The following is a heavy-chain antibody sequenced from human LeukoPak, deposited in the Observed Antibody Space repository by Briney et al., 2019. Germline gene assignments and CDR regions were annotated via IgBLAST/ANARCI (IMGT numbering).Heavy chain of an antibody. J-gene: IGHJ6*02. CDR3: ARVVHSYYYGMDV. D-gene: IGHD3-10*01. V-gene: IGHV1-8*02. CDR2: MNPNSGNT. CDR1: GYTFTSYG. Sequence: ASVKVPCKASGYTFTSYGISWVRQAPGQGLEWMGWMNPNSGNTGYAQKFQGRVTMTRNTSISTAYMELSSLRSEDTAVYYCARVVHSYYYGMDVWGQGTTVTVSS.